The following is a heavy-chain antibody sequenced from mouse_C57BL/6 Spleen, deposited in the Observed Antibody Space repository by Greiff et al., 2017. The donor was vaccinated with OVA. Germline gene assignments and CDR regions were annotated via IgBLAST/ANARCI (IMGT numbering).Heavy chain of an antibody. CDR2: IYPGDGDT. J-gene: IGHJ2*01. CDR3: ASRWLPYFDY. V-gene: IGHV1-82*01. CDR1: GYAFSSSW. Sequence: VQVVESGPELVKPGASVKISCKASGYAFSSSWMNWVKQRPGKGLEWIGRIYPGDGDTNYNGKCKGKATLTADKSSSTAYMPLSSLTSADSAVYFCASRWLPYFDYWGPGTTLTVSS. D-gene: IGHD2-3*01.